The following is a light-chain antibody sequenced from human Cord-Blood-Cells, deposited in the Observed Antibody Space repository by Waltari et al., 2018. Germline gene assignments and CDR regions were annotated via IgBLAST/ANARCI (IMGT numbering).Light chain of an antibody. Sequence: DIVMTQSPYSLAVSLGERATINCKSSQSVLYSSNNKNYLAWYQQKPGQPPKLLIYCASTRQSGVPYRFSGSGSGTDFTLTISSLQAEDVAVYYCQQYYSTPYSFGQGTKLEIK. CDR1: QSVLYSSNNKNY. V-gene: IGKV4-1*01. J-gene: IGKJ2*03. CDR3: QQYYSTPYS. CDR2: CAS.